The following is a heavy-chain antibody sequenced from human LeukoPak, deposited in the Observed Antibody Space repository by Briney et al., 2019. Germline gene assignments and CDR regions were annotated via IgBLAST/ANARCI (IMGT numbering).Heavy chain of an antibody. J-gene: IGHJ4*02. CDR1: GFTFSRSW. CDR2: ISPDGSTK. Sequence: PGGSLRLSCAASGFTFSRSWMSWVRQPPGKGLEWVANISPDGSTKYHMDSVKGRFTISRDNAKDSLYLEMSRLRDDDTAMYHCATGASGSWDFGGQGTLVTVSS. V-gene: IGHV3-7*03. CDR3: ATGASGSWDF. D-gene: IGHD6-13*01.